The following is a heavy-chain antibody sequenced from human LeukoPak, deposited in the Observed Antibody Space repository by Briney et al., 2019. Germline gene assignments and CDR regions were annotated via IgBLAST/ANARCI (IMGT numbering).Heavy chain of an antibody. J-gene: IGHJ4*02. CDR1: GYTFTGYH. CDR2: INPNSGGT. CDR3: ARMTYYYDSSGYWQNFDY. D-gene: IGHD3-22*01. Sequence: ASVKVSCKASGYTFTGYHMHWVRQAPGQGLEWMGWINPNSGGTNYAQKFQGRVTMTRDTSISTAYMELSRLRSDDTAVYYCARMTYYYDSSGYWQNFDYWGQGTLVTVSS. V-gene: IGHV1-2*02.